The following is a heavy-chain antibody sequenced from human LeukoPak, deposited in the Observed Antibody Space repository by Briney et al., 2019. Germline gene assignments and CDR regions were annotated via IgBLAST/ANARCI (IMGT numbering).Heavy chain of an antibody. CDR2: ISYDGSNK. Sequence: GRSLRLSCSASGFTFSSYAMQRLRQAPGKGREGVAVISYDGSNKYYADYVKGRFTISRENSKNTLYLQMNSLRAEDTAVYYCAREPFQQIVVVMYYFDYWGQGTLVTVSS. D-gene: IGHD3-22*01. CDR1: GFTFSSYA. V-gene: IGHV3-30*04. CDR3: AREPFQQIVVVMYYFDY. J-gene: IGHJ4*02.